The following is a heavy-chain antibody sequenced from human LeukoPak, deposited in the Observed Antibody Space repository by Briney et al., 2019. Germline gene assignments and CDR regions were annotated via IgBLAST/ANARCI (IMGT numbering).Heavy chain of an antibody. CDR2: IYSGGST. Sequence: GGSLRLSCAASGFTVSSSYMNWVRQPPGKGLEWVSVIYSGGSTYYADSVKGRFTIPRDNSKNTLYLQMNSLRGEDTAVYFCARGFLEGYYYYYGMDVWGQGTTVTVSS. CDR1: GFTVSSSY. D-gene: IGHD3-3*01. V-gene: IGHV3-66*01. CDR3: ARGFLEGYYYYYGMDV. J-gene: IGHJ6*02.